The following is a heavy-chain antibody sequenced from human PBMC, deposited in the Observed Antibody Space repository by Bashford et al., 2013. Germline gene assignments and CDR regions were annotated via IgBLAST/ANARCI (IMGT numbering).Heavy chain of an antibody. V-gene: IGHV4-31*03. D-gene: IGHD2-2*01. CDR1: GGSISSGGYY. CDR2: IYYSGST. J-gene: IGHJ4*02. CDR3: ARGEKVVPAAFDY. Sequence: SSETLSLTCTVSGGSISSGGYYWSWIRQHPGKGLEWIGYIYYSGSTYYNPSLKSRVTISVDTSKNQFSLKLSSVTAADTAVYYCARGEKVVPAAFDYWGQGTLVTVSS.